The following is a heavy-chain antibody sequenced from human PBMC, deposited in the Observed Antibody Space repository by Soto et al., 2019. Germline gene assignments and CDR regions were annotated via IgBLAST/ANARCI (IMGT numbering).Heavy chain of an antibody. J-gene: IGHJ6*01. D-gene: IGHD6-13*01. Sequence: ASVKVSCKASGGTFSSYAISWVRQAPGQGLEWMGGIIPIFGTANYAQKFQGRVTITADESTSTAYMELSSLRSEDTAVYYCAREMLVPTGYYYGMDVWGQGTTVTVSS. CDR3: AREMLVPTGYYYGMDV. V-gene: IGHV1-69*13. CDR1: GGTFSSYA. CDR2: IIPIFGTA.